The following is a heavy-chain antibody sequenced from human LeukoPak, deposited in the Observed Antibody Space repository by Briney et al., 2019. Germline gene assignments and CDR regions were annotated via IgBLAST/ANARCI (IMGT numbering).Heavy chain of an antibody. CDR1: GFSFNSYW. CDR2: IKQDGSDK. CDR3: ARYNSAWKTDDY. J-gene: IGHJ4*02. Sequence: GGSLRLSCAASGFSFNSYWMTWVRQAPGKGLEWVADIKQDGSDKYYAGSVKGRFTISRDNAKNSLYLQMNSLRAEDTAVYFCARYNSAWKTDDYWGQGTLVTVSS. D-gene: IGHD6-19*01. V-gene: IGHV3-7*03.